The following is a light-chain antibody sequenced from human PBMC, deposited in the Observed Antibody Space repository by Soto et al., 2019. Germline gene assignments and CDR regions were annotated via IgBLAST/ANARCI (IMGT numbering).Light chain of an antibody. Sequence: ETVMTQSPATLSVSPGERATLSCRASQSVSSNLAWYQQKPGQAPRLLIYGASTRATGIPARFSGSGSGTEFTLTISSLQSEDFAVYYCQQYNNWRGTFGQGTKLEIK. V-gene: IGKV3-15*01. CDR1: QSVSSN. CDR3: QQYNNWRGT. J-gene: IGKJ2*01. CDR2: GAS.